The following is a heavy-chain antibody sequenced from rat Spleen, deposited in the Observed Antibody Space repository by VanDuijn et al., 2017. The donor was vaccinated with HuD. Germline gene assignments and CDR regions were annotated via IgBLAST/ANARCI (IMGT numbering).Heavy chain of an antibody. CDR1: GFSLIRYN. CDR2: MRYNGDT. Sequence: QVQLKESGPGLVQPSQTLSLTCTVPGFSLIRYNVHWVRQPPGKGLEWMGRMRYNGDTSYNSALKSRLSISRDTSKNQVFLKMNSLQTDDTGTYYCSIHPRYWGQGVMVTVSS. V-gene: IGHV2-63*01. J-gene: IGHJ2*01. D-gene: IGHD3-1*01. CDR3: SIHPRY.